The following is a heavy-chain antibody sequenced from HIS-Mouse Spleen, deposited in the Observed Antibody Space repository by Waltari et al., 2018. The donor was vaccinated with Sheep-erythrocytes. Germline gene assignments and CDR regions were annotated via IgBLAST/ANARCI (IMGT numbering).Heavy chain of an antibody. Sequence: QVQLVESGGGVVQPGRSLRLSCAASGFTFSSYAMHWVRQAPGKGLKWWAVISYDGSNKDYADSVKGRFTISRDNSKNTLYLQMNSLRAEDTAVYYCARGAFDIWGQGTMVTVSS. V-gene: IGHV3-30-3*01. CDR1: GFTFSSYA. CDR2: ISYDGSNK. CDR3: ARGAFDI. J-gene: IGHJ3*02.